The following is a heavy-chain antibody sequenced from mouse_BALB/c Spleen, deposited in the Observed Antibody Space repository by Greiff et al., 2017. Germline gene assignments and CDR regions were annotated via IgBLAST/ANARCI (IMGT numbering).Heavy chain of an antibody. J-gene: IGHJ4*01. Sequence: EVNLVESGGGLVKPGGSLKLSCAASGFAFSSYDMSWVRQTPEKRLEWVAYISSGGGSTYYPDTVKGRFTISRDKAKNTLYLQMSSLKSEDTAMYYCARHAMDYWGQGTSVTVSS. CDR2: ISSGGGST. V-gene: IGHV5-12-1*01. CDR3: ARHAMDY. CDR1: GFAFSSYD.